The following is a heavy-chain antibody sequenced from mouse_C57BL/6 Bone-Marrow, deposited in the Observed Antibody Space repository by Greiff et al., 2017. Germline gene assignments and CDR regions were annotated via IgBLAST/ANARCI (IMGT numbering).Heavy chain of an antibody. CDR3: ARLGAYYGSPYWYFDV. Sequence: EVQLQQSGPVLVKPGASVKMSCKASGYTFTDYYMNWVKQSHGKSLEWIGVINPYNGGTSYNQKFKGKATLTVDKSSRKAYMELNSLTSEDSAVYYCARLGAYYGSPYWYFDVWGTGTTVTVSS. CDR1: GYTFTDYY. D-gene: IGHD1-1*01. J-gene: IGHJ1*03. CDR2: INPYNGGT. V-gene: IGHV1-19*01.